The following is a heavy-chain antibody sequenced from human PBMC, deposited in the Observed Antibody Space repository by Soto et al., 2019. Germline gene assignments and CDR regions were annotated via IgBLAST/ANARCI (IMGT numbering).Heavy chain of an antibody. V-gene: IGHV4-39*01. D-gene: IGHD3-10*01. CDR2: IYYSGST. CDR1: GGSISSSSYY. Sequence: SETLSLTCTVSGGSISSSSYYWGWIRQPPGKGLEWIGSIYYSGSTYYNPSLKSRVTISVDTSKNQFSLKLSSVTAADTAVYYCARHLLGFGELNNWFDPWGQGTLVTVSS. CDR3: ARHLLGFGELNNWFDP. J-gene: IGHJ5*02.